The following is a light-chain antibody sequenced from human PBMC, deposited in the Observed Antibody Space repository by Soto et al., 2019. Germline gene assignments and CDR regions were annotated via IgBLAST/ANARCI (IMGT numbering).Light chain of an antibody. J-gene: IGLJ2*01. CDR3: VLYMRSGISV. CDR1: SSDVGRYNF. CDR2: EVT. Sequence: QSALTQPPSASGSPGQSVTISCTGTSSDVGRYNFVSWYQQYPGTAPKLMLYEVTKRPSGVPDRFSGSILGNRAALTITGAQADDESDYYCVLYMRSGISVFGGGTKLTVL. V-gene: IGLV2-8*01.